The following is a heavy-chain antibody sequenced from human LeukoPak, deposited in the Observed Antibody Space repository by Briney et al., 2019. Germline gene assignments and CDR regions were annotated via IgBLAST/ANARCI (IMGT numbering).Heavy chain of an antibody. CDR1: GFTFSSYA. D-gene: IGHD3-16*02. Sequence: GGSLRLSCAASGFTFSSYAMSWVRQAPGKGLEWVPAISGSGGSTYYADSVKGRFTISRDNSKNTLYLQMNSLRAEDTAVYYCAKDAGKGTYYDYVWGSYHQLTYYFDYWGQGTLVTVSS. V-gene: IGHV3-23*01. CDR2: ISGSGGST. J-gene: IGHJ4*02. CDR3: AKDAGKGTYYDYVWGSYHQLTYYFDY.